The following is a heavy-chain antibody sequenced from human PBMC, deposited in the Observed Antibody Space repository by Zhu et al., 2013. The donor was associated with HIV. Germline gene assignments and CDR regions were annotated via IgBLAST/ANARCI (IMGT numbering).Heavy chain of an antibody. Sequence: QVQLVQSEAEVKKPGDSVKVSCKASGYTFNSYGISWVRLAPGQGLEWLGWISGSNDNAKYAQKFQDRLTMSTDTSTSTGYMELRTLRSEDAAVYYCVRDCSSGWCRARYGMDVWGPGTTVTVSS. J-gene: IGHJ6*02. CDR3: VRDCSSGWCRARYGMDV. D-gene: IGHD6-19*01. CDR2: ISGSNDNA. V-gene: IGHV1-18*01. CDR1: GYTFNSYG.